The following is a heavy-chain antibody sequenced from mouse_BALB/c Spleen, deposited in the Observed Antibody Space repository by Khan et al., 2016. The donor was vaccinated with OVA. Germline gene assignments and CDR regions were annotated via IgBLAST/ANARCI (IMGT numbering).Heavy chain of an antibody. D-gene: IGHD1-1*01. CDR1: GFTFSSYT. CDR3: ARPCSTEYDYVMDY. Sequence: EVELVESGGDLVQPGGSLKLSCAASGFTFSSYTMSWVRQTPEKRLEWVAFISKGGYSTYYPDTVKGRFTISRDNAKNTLYLQMNSLKSEDTAMYYCARPCSTEYDYVMDYWGKGTSVTVSS. V-gene: IGHV5-12-2*01. J-gene: IGHJ4*01. CDR2: ISKGGYST.